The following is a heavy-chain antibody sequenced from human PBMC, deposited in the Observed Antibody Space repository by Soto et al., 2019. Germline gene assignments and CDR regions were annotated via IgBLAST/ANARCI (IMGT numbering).Heavy chain of an antibody. CDR2: FDPEDGET. Sequence: ASVKVSCKVSGYSLTDLSMHWVRQAPGKGLEWMGGFDPEDGETIYAQKFHGRVTMTEDTSTDTAYMELSSLRSEDTAVYYCATAKYCSGGSCMMGSWFDPWGQGTLVTVSS. V-gene: IGHV1-24*01. CDR3: ATAKYCSGGSCMMGSWFDP. J-gene: IGHJ5*02. CDR1: GYSLTDLS. D-gene: IGHD2-15*01.